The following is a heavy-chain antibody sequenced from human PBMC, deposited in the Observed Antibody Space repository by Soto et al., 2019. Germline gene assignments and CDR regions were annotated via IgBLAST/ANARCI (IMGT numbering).Heavy chain of an antibody. D-gene: IGHD6-19*01. V-gene: IGHV6-1*01. J-gene: IGHJ6*02. Sequence: PSQTLSLTCAISGDSVSSNSAAWNWIRQSPSRGLEWLGRTYYRSKWYNDYAVSVKSRITINPDTSKNQFSLQLNSVTPEDTAVYYCAREVIDYSSAWYRVGYYGMDVWGQGTTVTVSS. CDR1: GDSVSSNSAA. CDR3: AREVIDYSSAWYRVGYYGMDV. CDR2: TYYRSKWYN.